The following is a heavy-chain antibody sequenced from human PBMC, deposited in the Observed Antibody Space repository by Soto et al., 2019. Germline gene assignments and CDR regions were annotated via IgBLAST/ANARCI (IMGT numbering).Heavy chain of an antibody. CDR3: ADSSSYYYYGMDV. J-gene: IGHJ6*02. V-gene: IGHV1-69*13. CDR1: GGTFSSYA. CDR2: IIPIFGTA. D-gene: IGHD6-6*01. Sequence: SVKVSCKASGGTFSSYAISWVRQAPGQGLEWMGGIIPIFGTANYAQKFQGRVTITADESTSTAYMELSSLRSEDTAVYYCADSSSYYYYGMDVWGQGTTVTVSS.